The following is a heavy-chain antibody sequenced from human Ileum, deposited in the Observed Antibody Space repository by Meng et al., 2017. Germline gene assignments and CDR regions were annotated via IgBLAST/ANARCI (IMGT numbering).Heavy chain of an antibody. CDR3: ARNDLAFWYFDL. J-gene: IGHJ2*01. Sequence: QVQLQEVGPGLVRPSQTLSLTCIVSGVSISSNVNYWSWIRQHPGKGLEWLGYMYYSGSTYYNPSINTPITISLDTSKNQFSLRLDSVTAADTAVYFCARNDLAFWYFDLWGRGTLVTVSS. V-gene: IGHV4-31*01. CDR2: MYYSGST. D-gene: IGHD3-3*01. CDR1: GVSISSNVNY.